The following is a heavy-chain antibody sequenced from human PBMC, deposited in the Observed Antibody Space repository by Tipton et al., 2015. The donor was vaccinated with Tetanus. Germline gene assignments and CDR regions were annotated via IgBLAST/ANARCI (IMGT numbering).Heavy chain of an antibody. V-gene: IGHV3-74*01. Sequence: SLRLSCAASGFTSKSHYMHWVRQAPGKGLVWISRINPDGRRTNYADSVKGQFTISRDNSKNTLSLQMNSLRADDTAVYYCAKGGGHSGSWSDYLDSWGQGTLVTVSS. J-gene: IGHJ4*02. CDR2: INPDGRRT. CDR3: AKGGGHSGSWSDYLDS. CDR1: GFTSKSHY. D-gene: IGHD6-13*01.